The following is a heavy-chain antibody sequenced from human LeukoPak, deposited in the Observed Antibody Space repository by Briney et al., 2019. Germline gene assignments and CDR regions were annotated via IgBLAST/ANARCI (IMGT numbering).Heavy chain of an antibody. D-gene: IGHD6-6*01. CDR2: MNPNSGNT. J-gene: IGHJ6*02. CDR1: GYTFTSYD. V-gene: IGHV1-8*01. Sequence: ASVKVSCKASGYTFTSYDINWVRQATGQGLEWMGWMNPNSGNTGYAQKFQGRVTMTRNTSISTAYMELSSLRSEDTAVYYCASSSSSTVLRYYYGMDVWGQGTTVTVSS. CDR3: ASSSSSTVLRYYYGMDV.